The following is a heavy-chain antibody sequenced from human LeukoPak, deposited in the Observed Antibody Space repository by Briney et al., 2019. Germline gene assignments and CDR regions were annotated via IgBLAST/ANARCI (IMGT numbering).Heavy chain of an antibody. D-gene: IGHD4-17*01. CDR1: GGSISSYY. CDR3: ARVYFYGDYGFDY. CDR2: IYYSGST. V-gene: IGHV4-59*01. Sequence: SETLSLTCTVSGGSISSYYWSWIRQLPGKGLEWIGYIYYSGSTNYNPSLKSRVTISVDTSKNQFSLKLSSVTAADTAVYYCARVYFYGDYGFDYWGQGTLVTVSS. J-gene: IGHJ4*02.